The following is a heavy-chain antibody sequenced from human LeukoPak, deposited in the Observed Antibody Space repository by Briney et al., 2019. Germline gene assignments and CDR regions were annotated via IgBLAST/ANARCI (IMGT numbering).Heavy chain of an antibody. CDR1: GFTFSSYA. J-gene: IGHJ4*02. D-gene: IGHD1-7*01. CDR3: VRGRGTTKLDYFDY. V-gene: IGHV3-64*01. Sequence: GGSLRLACAASGFTFSSYAMHWVRQAPGKGLEYVSAISSNWGSTYYANSVKGRFTISRDNSKNTLYLQMGSLRAEDMAVYYCVRGRGTTKLDYFDYWGQGTLVTVSS. CDR2: ISSNWGST.